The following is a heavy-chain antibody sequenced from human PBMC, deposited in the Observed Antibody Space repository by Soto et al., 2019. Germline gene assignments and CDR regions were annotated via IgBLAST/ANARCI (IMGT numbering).Heavy chain of an antibody. CDR3: AKDIREYSSGWTYFDY. Sequence: GGSLRLSCAASGFTFHDYAMHWVRQGQGQGLEWVSGITWNSGSIDYADSVKGRFTISRDNAKNSLYLQLNSLRPEDTALYYCAKDIREYSSGWTYFDYWGHGALVTVSS. J-gene: IGHJ4*01. D-gene: IGHD6-19*01. CDR2: ITWNSGSI. V-gene: IGHV3-9*01. CDR1: GFTFHDYA.